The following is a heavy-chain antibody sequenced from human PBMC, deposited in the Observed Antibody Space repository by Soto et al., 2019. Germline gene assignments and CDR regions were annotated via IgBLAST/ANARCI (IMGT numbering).Heavy chain of an antibody. CDR1: GFSLTIPRLG. D-gene: IGHD2-8*01. CDR3: TRMPGKWFSDDYYFGMDV. J-gene: IGHJ6*02. V-gene: IGHV2-26*01. Sequence: QVTLKESGPVLLKPTETLTLTCTVSGFSLTIPRLGVSWVRQPPGKALEWLAHIFSDDDKSYSTSLQSRLTISQDTSKSQVVLSMTNMEPADTATYYCTRMPGKWFSDDYYFGMDVWGQGATVTVSS. CDR2: IFSDDDK.